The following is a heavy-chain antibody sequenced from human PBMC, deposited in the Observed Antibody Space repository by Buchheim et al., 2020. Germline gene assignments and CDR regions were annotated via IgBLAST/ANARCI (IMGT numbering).Heavy chain of an antibody. CDR1: GFTFSSYG. CDR3: AKGSNMITFGGVIVGGGYYGMDV. J-gene: IGHJ6*02. D-gene: IGHD3-16*02. CDR2: IRYDGSNK. Sequence: QVQLVESGGGVVQPGRSLRLSCAASGFTFSSYGMHWVRQAPGKGLEWAAFIRYDGSNKYYADSVKGRFTISRDNSKNTLYLQMNSLRAEDTAVYYCAKGSNMITFGGVIVGGGYYGMDVWGQGTT. V-gene: IGHV3-30*02.